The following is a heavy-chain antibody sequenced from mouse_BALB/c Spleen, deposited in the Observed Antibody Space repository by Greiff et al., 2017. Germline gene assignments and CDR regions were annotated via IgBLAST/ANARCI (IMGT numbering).Heavy chain of an antibody. D-gene: IGHD1-2*01. Sequence: EVMLVESGGGLVQPGGSRKLSCAASGFTFSSFGMHWVRQAPEKGLEWVAYISSGSSTIYYADTVKGRFTISRDNPKNTLFLQMTSLRSEDTAMYYCARGHYPFDYWGQGTTLTVSS. J-gene: IGHJ2*01. CDR1: GFTFSSFG. CDR2: ISSGSSTI. V-gene: IGHV5-17*02. CDR3: ARGHYPFDY.